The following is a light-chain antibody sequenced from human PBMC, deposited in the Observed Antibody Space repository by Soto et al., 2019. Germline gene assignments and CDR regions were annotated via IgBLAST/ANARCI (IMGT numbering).Light chain of an antibody. CDR1: SSDVGGYDY. CDR3: SSHTSGSTRV. Sequence: LNQPAYVSGSPGQALAISYNSTSSDVGGYDYVSWYQQHPDKAPKLMIYEVTKRPSGVSNRFSGSKSGNTASLTISGLQPEDEADYYCSSHTSGSTRVFGSGTKVTVL. V-gene: IGLV2-14*01. CDR2: EVT. J-gene: IGLJ1*01.